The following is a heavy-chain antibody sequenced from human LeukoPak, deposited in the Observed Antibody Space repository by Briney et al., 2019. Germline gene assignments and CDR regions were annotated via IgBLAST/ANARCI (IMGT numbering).Heavy chain of an antibody. CDR2: INHGGRA. J-gene: IGHJ4*02. Sequence: SETLSLTCAVSGGSLSGYFWTWIRQPPGKGLEWIGEINHGGRANYNPSLRSRVTISVDTAKNQFSLKMNAVTAADTAVYYCARGRDAYKVGDFWGQGTLVTVSS. V-gene: IGHV4-34*01. D-gene: IGHD5-24*01. CDR1: GGSLSGYF. CDR3: ARGRDAYKVGDF.